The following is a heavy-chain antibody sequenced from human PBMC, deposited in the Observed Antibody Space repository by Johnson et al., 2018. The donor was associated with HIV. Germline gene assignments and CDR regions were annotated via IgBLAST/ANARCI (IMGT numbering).Heavy chain of an antibody. V-gene: IGHV3-15*01. J-gene: IGHJ3*02. CDR2: IKTKTDGGTT. CDR1: GFNFSNAW. D-gene: IGHD3-16*02. CDR3: TADQAGDYVGGSCRYAFDM. Sequence: EVQLVESGGGLVKPGGSLRLSCTASGFNFSNAWMSWVRQAPGKGLEWVGRIKTKTDGGTTDYAAPVKGRVTISRDDSQSTLYLQMNRRKAEDTALYSCTADQAGDYVGGSCRYAFDMWGRGTMVTVCS.